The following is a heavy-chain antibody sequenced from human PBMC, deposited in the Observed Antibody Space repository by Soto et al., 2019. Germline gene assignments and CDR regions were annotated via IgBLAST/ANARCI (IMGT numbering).Heavy chain of an antibody. Sequence: ASVKVSCKASGYTFTSYGISWVRQAPGQGLEWMGWISAYNGNTNYAQKLQGRVTMTTDTSTSTAYMELRSLRSDDTAVYYCAKDFWSGYANYYYGMDVWGQGTTVTVSS. CDR2: ISAYNGNT. CDR1: GYTFTSYG. V-gene: IGHV1-18*04. D-gene: IGHD3-3*01. J-gene: IGHJ6*02. CDR3: AKDFWSGYANYYYGMDV.